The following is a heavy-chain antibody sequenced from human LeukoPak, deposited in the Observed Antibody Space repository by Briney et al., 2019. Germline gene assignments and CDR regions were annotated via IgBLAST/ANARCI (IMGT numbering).Heavy chain of an antibody. V-gene: IGHV3-30*04. CDR3: ARDASLSLTAVTRGSFFDY. CDR1: GFAFNAYA. CDR2: ISYDGSNK. D-gene: IGHD1-26*01. Sequence: PGRSLRLSCAASGFAFNAYAMHWVRQAPGKGLEWVAVISYDGSNKYYADSVKGRFTISRDDSSNTLYLQMNSLRADDTAVYYCARDASLSLTAVTRGSFFDYWGPGNLVTVSS. J-gene: IGHJ4*02.